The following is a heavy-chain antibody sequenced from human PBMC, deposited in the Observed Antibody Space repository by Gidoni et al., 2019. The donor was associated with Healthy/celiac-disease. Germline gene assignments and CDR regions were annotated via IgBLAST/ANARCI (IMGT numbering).Heavy chain of an antibody. CDR1: GYTFTGYY. CDR2: INPNSGGT. D-gene: IGHD6-19*01. V-gene: IGHV1-2*02. CDR3: ARAPKAVAFVGGAESDY. Sequence: QVQLVQSGAEVKKPGASVKVSCKASGYTFTGYYMHWVRQAPGQGLEWMGWINPNSGGTNYAQKFQGRVTMTRDTSISTAYMELSRLRSDDTAVYYCARAPKAVAFVGGAESDYWGQGTLVTVSS. J-gene: IGHJ4*02.